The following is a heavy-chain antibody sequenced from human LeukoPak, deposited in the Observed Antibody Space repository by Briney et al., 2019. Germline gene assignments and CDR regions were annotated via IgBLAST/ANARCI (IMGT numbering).Heavy chain of an antibody. CDR1: GFTFSSYG. J-gene: IGHJ6*03. CDR3: AKDGRTYYDFWSGYWDYYYYMDV. D-gene: IGHD3-3*01. V-gene: IGHV3-30*02. Sequence: GGSLRLSCAASGFTFSSYGMHWVRQAPGKGLEWVAFIRYDGSNKYYADSVKGRFTISRDNSKNTLYLQMNSLRAEDTAVCYCAKDGRTYYDFWSGYWDYYYYMDVWGKGTTVTVSS. CDR2: IRYDGSNK.